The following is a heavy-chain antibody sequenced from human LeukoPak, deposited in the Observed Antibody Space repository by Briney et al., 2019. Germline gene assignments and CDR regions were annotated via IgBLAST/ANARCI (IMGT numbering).Heavy chain of an antibody. CDR1: GYTFTGYY. CDR2: ITPNSGGT. J-gene: IGHJ4*02. Sequence: ASVKVSCKASGYTFTGYYMHWVPQAPGQGLEWMGWITPNSGGTNYAQKFQGRVTMTRDTSISTAYMELSRLRSDDTAVYYCARAGVLRYFDWLSWDYWGQRTLVTVSS. D-gene: IGHD3-9*01. CDR3: ARAGVLRYFDWLSWDY. V-gene: IGHV1-2*02.